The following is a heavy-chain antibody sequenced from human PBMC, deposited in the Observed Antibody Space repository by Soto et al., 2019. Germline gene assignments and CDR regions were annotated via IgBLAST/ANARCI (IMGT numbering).Heavy chain of an antibody. D-gene: IGHD4-17*01. V-gene: IGHV3-15*07. Sequence: SVSNAWMNWVRQAPVKGLEWVGRIKSKTDGGTTDYAAPVKGKFTISRDDSKNTLYLQMNSLKTEDTAVYYCTTDDYGDYSAVDIWGQGPMVTVAS. CDR2: IKSKTDGGTT. J-gene: IGHJ3*02. CDR1: SVSNAW. CDR3: TTDDYGDYSAVDI.